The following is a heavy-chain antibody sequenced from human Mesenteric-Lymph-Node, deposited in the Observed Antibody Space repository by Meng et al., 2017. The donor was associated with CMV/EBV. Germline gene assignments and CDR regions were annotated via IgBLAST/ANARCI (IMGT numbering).Heavy chain of an antibody. CDR2: INPDTGNR. CDR3: AKVHMRRGNWFDA. Sequence: CKASGYTFSSVDIDWVRQAPGQGLEWMGWINPDTGNRAYAQKFQGRVTMTRDTSINTAYMELSSLRFDDTAVYFCAKVHMRRGNWFDAWGQGTLVTVSS. D-gene: IGHD3-10*01. J-gene: IGHJ5*02. V-gene: IGHV1-8*01. CDR1: GYTFSSVD.